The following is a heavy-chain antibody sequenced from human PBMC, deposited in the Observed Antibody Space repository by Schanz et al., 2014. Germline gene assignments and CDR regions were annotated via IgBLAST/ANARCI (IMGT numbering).Heavy chain of an antibody. D-gene: IGHD7-27*01. CDR2: IWYDGSNK. J-gene: IGHJ3*02. CDR3: ARENLNWEAFDI. V-gene: IGHV3-33*08. CDR1: GFTFGNFF. Sequence: VQLVESGGGLVQPGGSLRLSCAASGFTFGNFFMSWVRQAPGKGLEWVAVIWYDGSNKDYADSVKGRFTISRDSSKNMLYLEMTSLRGEDTAVYYCARENLNWEAFDIWGQGTVVTVSS.